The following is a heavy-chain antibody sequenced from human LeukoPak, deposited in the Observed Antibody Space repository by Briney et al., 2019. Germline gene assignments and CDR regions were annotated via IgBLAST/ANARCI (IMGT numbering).Heavy chain of an antibody. CDR3: ARSAYGGYQGDY. J-gene: IGHJ4*02. V-gene: IGHV5-51*01. CDR1: GYTFTNYW. D-gene: IGHD5-12*01. Sequence: GESPKISCKGFGYTFTNYWIGWVRQMPGKGLEWMGIIYPADSDTRYSPSFQGQVTISADKSISTAYLQWSSLKASDTAMYYCARSAYGGYQGDYWGPGTLVTVSS. CDR2: IYPADSDT.